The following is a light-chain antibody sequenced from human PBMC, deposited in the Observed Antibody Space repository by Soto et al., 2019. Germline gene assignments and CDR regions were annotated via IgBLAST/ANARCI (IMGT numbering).Light chain of an antibody. CDR2: GAS. CDR3: QQYNNWPPVT. Sequence: EIVMTQSPATLSVSPGERATLSCRASQSVYNNLAWYQQKPGQAPRLLIYGASTRTTGIPARFSGSGSGTEFTLTISGLQSEDFAVYFCQQYNNWPPVTFGPGTKVDIK. V-gene: IGKV3-15*01. J-gene: IGKJ3*01. CDR1: QSVYNN.